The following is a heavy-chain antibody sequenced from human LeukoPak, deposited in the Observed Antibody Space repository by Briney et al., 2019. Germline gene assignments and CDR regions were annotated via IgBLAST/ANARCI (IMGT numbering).Heavy chain of an antibody. D-gene: IGHD4-17*01. CDR2: IIPIFGTA. CDR1: GGTFSSYA. J-gene: IGHJ3*02. V-gene: IGHV1-69*05. Sequence: SVKVSCKASGGTFSSYAISWVRQAPGQGPEWMGRIIPIFGTANYAQKFQGRVTITTDESTSTAYMELSSLRSEDTAVYYCARGYGDYEAFDIWGQGTMVTVSS. CDR3: ARGYGDYEAFDI.